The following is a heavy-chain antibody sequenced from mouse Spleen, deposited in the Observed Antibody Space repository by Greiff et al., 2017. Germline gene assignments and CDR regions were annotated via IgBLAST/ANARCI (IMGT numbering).Heavy chain of an antibody. Sequence: EVKLMESGPGLVKPSQSLSLTCSVTGYSITSGYYWNWIRQFPGNKLEWMGYISYDGSNNYNPSLKNRISITRDTSKNQFFLKLNSVTTEDTATYYCAREEDYGDYAMDYWGQGTSVTVSS. J-gene: IGHJ4*01. D-gene: IGHD1-1*01. CDR3: AREEDYGDYAMDY. CDR2: ISYDGSN. V-gene: IGHV3-6*01. CDR1: GYSITSGYY.